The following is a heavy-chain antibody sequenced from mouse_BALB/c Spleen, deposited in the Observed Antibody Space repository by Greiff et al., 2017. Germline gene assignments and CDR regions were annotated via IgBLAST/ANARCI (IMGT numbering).Heavy chain of an antibody. D-gene: IGHD2-2*01. CDR3: ARDREGYYGYLFAY. CDR2: ISDGGSYT. CDR1: GFPFSDYY. Sequence: EVQRVESGGGLVKPGGSLKLSCAASGFPFSDYYMFWVRQTPEKRLEWVATISDGGSYTDYPDSVKGRFTISRDSAKNNLYLQMSSQKSEDTAMYNCARDREGYYGYLFAYWGQGTLVTVSA. V-gene: IGHV5-4*02. J-gene: IGHJ3*01.